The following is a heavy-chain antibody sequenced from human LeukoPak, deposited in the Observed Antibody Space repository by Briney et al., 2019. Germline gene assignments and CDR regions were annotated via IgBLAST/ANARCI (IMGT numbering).Heavy chain of an antibody. V-gene: IGHV3-33*06. CDR3: AKVSGSYSYYYYGMDV. CDR2: IWYDGSNK. D-gene: IGHD1-26*01. Sequence: GGSLRLSCAASGFAFSSYGMHWVRQAPGKGLEWVAVIWYDGSNKYYADSVKGRFTISGDNSKNTLYLQMNSLRAEDTAVYYCAKVSGSYSYYYYGMDVWGQGTTVTVSS. J-gene: IGHJ6*02. CDR1: GFAFSSYG.